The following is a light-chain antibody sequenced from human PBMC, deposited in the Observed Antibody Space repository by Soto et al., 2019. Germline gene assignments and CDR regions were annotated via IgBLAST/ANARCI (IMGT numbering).Light chain of an antibody. Sequence: DIQMTQSPSSVSASLGDRVTIAXRASQGISHRFAWYQQKPVXXTKLXXXSEXSLRSGVPSRFRGSGSGREFTLTISSLQPDDFATYFCQHSYSNVPITFGQGTRLEIK. CDR3: QHSYSNVPIT. CDR1: QGISHR. J-gene: IGKJ5*01. V-gene: IGKV1-12*01. CDR2: SEX.